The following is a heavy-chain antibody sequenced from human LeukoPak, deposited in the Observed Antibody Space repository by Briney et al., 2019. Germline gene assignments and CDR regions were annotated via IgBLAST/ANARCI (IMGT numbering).Heavy chain of an antibody. CDR2: IYYSGST. V-gene: IGHV4-39*01. CDR1: GGSISSSSYH. CDR3: ARIGAAAGTE. D-gene: IGHD6-13*01. Sequence: SETLSLTCTVSGGSISSSSYHWGWIRQPPGKGLEWIGSIYYSGSTYYNPSLKSRVTISVDTSKNQFSLKLSSVTAADTAVYYCARIGAAAGTEWGQGTLVTVSS. J-gene: IGHJ4*02.